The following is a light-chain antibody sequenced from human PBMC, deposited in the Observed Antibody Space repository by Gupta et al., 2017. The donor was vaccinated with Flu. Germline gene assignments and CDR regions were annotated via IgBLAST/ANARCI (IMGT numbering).Light chain of an antibody. Sequence: PSSLSASVGDRVTITCRTSEIINTYLNWYQQKPGKAPKLLIYVASQVQSGVPSRFSGSGSGTDFTLTISNIQLEDFATYYCQQSQSTWLTFGGGTKVEI. J-gene: IGKJ4*01. CDR1: EIINTY. CDR2: VAS. CDR3: QQSQSTWLT. V-gene: IGKV1-39*01.